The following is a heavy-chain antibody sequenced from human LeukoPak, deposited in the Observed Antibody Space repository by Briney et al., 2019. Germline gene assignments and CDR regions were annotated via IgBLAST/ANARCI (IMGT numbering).Heavy chain of an antibody. CDR1: GFTFSSYS. Sequence: GGSLRLSCAASGFTFSSYSMNWVRQAPGKGLEWVSYISSSSSTIYYADSVKGRFTISRDNAKNSLYLQMNSLRAEDTAVYYCARAGRQLPPFLYYMDVWGKGTTVTVSS. V-gene: IGHV3-48*04. D-gene: IGHD6-6*01. CDR2: ISSSSSTI. CDR3: ARAGRQLPPFLYYMDV. J-gene: IGHJ6*03.